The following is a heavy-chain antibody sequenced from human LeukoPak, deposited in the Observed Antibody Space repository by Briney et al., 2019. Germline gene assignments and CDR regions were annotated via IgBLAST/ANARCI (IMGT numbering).Heavy chain of an antibody. Sequence: PGESLTLSCAASGFTFSTYAMHWLRQAPGKGLEWVAVISYDGTNKYYADSAKGRFTIYRDNSKNTLYLQMNSLRAEDTAVYYCARDRRLLPVYSFDYWGQGTLVTVSS. CDR1: GFTFSTYA. J-gene: IGHJ4*02. CDR3: ARDRRLLPVYSFDY. D-gene: IGHD4-23*01. CDR2: ISYDGTNK. V-gene: IGHV3-30*04.